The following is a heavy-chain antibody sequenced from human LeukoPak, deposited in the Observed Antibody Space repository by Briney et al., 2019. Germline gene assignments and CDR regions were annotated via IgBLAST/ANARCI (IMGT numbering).Heavy chain of an antibody. CDR1: GFTFSSYA. V-gene: IGHV3-23*01. J-gene: IGHJ4*02. CDR2: ISGSGGST. D-gene: IGHD6-6*01. Sequence: GGSLRLSCAASGFTFSSYAMSWVRQAPGKGLEWVSAISGSGGSTYYADSVKGRFTISRDNSKNTLYLQMNSLRAEDTAVYYCARAPSSSYLYYFDHWGQGTLVTVSS. CDR3: ARAPSSSYLYYFDH.